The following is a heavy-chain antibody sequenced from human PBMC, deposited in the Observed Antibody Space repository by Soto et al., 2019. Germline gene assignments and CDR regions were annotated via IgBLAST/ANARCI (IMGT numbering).Heavy chain of an antibody. CDR1: GGSIRSGGYY. CDR3: ARSPMAEGTPPPNQFDP. V-gene: IGHV4-31*03. Sequence: QVQLQESGPGLVKTSQTLSLTCTVSGGSIRSGGYYWSWIRQHPGKRLEWIGYVSYSGSTYYNPSRIRRVTISVDTSKTHFSLKPSSVTPADTAVYYCARSPMAEGTPPPNQFDPGGKGTLVTVSS. J-gene: IGHJ5*01. CDR2: VSYSGST. D-gene: IGHD3-10*01.